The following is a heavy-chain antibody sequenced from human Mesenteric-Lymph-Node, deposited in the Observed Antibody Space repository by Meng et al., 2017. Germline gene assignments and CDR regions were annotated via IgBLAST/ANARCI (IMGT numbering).Heavy chain of an antibody. Sequence: GESLKISCAASGFTVSSNYMSWVRQAPGKGLEWVSVIYSGGSTYYADSVKGRFTISRHNSKNTLYLQMNSLRAEDTAVYYCARVPMDREAFDIWGQGTMVTVSS. CDR2: IYSGGST. CDR3: ARVPMDREAFDI. J-gene: IGHJ3*02. V-gene: IGHV3-53*04. D-gene: IGHD1-14*01. CDR1: GFTVSSNY.